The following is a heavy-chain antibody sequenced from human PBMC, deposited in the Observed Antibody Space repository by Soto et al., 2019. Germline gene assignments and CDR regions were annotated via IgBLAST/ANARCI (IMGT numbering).Heavy chain of an antibody. V-gene: IGHV4-30-2*01. CDR3: AREEQLGAFDI. CDR2: IYHSGST. J-gene: IGHJ3*02. Sequence: SETLSLTCAVSGGSISSGGYSWSWIRQPPGKGLEWIGYIYHSGSTYYNPSLKSRVTISVDRSKNQFSLKLSSVTAADPAVYYCAREEQLGAFDIWGQGTMVTVSS. CDR1: GGSISSGGYS. D-gene: IGHD6-13*01.